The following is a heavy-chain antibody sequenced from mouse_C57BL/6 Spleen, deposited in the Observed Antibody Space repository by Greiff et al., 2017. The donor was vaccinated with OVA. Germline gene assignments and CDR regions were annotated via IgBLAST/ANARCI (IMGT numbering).Heavy chain of an antibody. D-gene: IGHD4-1*01. J-gene: IGHJ3*01. CDR3: ARGEELGSFAY. CDR2: ISYSGST. CDR1: GYSITSGYD. Sequence: DVKLQESGPGMVKPSQSLSLTCTVTGYSITSGYDWHWIRHFPGNKLEWMGYISYSGSTNYNPSLKSRISITHDTSKNHFFLKLNSVTTEDTATYYCARGEELGSFAYWGQGTLVTVSA. V-gene: IGHV3-1*01.